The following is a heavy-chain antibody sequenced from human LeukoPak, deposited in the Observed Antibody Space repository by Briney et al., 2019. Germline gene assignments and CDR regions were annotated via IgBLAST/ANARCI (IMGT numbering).Heavy chain of an antibody. D-gene: IGHD1-20*01. J-gene: IGHJ4*02. Sequence: ASVKVSCKASGGTFSSYAISWVRQVPGQGLEWMGGIIPIFGTANYAQKFQGRVTITTDESTSTAYMELSSLRSEDTAVYYCARGITGSRRLFDYWGQGTLVTVSS. CDR2: IIPIFGTA. CDR1: GGTFSSYA. V-gene: IGHV1-69*05. CDR3: ARGITGSRRLFDY.